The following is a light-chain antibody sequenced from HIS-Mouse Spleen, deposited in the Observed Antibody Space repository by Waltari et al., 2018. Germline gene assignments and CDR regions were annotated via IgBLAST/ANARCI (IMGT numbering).Light chain of an antibody. V-gene: IGLV3-25*03. Sequence: SHELSQPPPVSVSPGQTARITCSGDALPNQYAYWYQQKPGQAPVLVIYKDSERPSGIPERFSGSSSGTTVTLTISGVQAEDEADYYCQSADSSGTYVVFGGGTKLTVL. CDR2: KDS. CDR1: ALPNQY. J-gene: IGLJ2*01. CDR3: QSADSSGTYVV.